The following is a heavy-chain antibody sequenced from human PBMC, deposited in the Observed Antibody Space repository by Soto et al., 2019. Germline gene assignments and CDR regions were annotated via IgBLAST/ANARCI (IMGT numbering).Heavy chain of an antibody. CDR2: INHSGST. D-gene: IGHD3-10*01. CDR1: GGSFSGYC. V-gene: IGHV4-34*01. Sequence: SETLSLTCAVYGGSFSGYCWSWIRQPPGKGLEWIGEINHSGSTNYNPSLKSRVTISVDTSKNQFSLKLSSVTAADTAVYYCARARPLLLWFGESFRLYWGQGTLVTVS. J-gene: IGHJ4*02. CDR3: ARARPLLLWFGESFRLY.